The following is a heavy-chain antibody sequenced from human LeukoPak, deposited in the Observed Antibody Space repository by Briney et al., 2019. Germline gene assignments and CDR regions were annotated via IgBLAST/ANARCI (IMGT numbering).Heavy chain of an antibody. Sequence: KPSETLSLTCSVSGYSIRSGYYWGWIRQPPGKGLEWIGSIYQSGNTYYNPSLKSRVTISVDTSKNQFSLRLSSVTAADTAMYYCARHAGVSGSVAHLDYWGQGSLVTVSS. CDR1: GYSIRSGYY. CDR3: ARHAGVSGSVAHLDY. D-gene: IGHD6-19*01. CDR2: IYQSGNT. V-gene: IGHV4-38-2*02. J-gene: IGHJ4*02.